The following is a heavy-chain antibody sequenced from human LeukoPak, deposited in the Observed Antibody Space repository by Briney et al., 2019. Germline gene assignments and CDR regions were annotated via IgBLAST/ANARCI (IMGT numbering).Heavy chain of an antibody. D-gene: IGHD3-10*01. CDR1: GFTVSSNY. CDR2: IYSGGST. Sequence: GGSLRLSCAASGFTVSSNYMSWVRWAPGRGLEWVSVIYSGGSTYHDHSVKRRFTISRDNSKNTLYLQMNSLSDEDTAVYYCARVPRGAFDIWGQGTMVTVSS. CDR3: ARVPRGAFDI. J-gene: IGHJ3*02. V-gene: IGHV3-53*01.